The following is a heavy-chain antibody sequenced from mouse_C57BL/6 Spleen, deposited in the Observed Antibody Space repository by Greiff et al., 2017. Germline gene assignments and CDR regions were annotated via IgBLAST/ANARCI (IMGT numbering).Heavy chain of an antibody. CDR1: GYSITSGYY. V-gene: IGHV3-6*01. CDR2: ISYDGSN. J-gene: IGHJ3*01. CDR3: ARGGGNYWFAY. Sequence: EVKLVESGPGLVKPSQSLSLTCSVTGYSITSGYYWNWIRQFPGNKLEWMGYISYDGSNNYNPSLKNRISITRDTSKNQFFLKLNSVTTEDTATYYCARGGGNYWFAYWGQGTLVTVSA. D-gene: IGHD2-1*01.